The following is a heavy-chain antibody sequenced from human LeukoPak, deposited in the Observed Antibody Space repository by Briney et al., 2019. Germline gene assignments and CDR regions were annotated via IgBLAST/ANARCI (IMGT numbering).Heavy chain of an antibody. CDR2: ISSSGTT. D-gene: IGHD1-26*01. J-gene: IGHJ4*02. CDR1: GLRFSSYG. Sequence: GRSLRLSCAASGLRFSSYGMNWVRQAPGKGLEWTSFISSSGTTSYADSVKGRFTISRDNGKNSLYLQMNSLRDEDTAVYYCASGPLGWSDYWGQGALVTVSS. CDR3: ASGPLGWSDY. V-gene: IGHV3-48*02.